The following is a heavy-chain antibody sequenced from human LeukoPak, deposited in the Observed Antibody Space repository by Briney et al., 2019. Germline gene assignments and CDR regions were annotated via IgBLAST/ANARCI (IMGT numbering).Heavy chain of an antibody. Sequence: PGRSLRLSCAASGFTFRSYWMHWVRQAPGKGLVWVSRINRDGSNTNYADSVKGRFTISRDNAKNTLYLQMNSLGAEDTAVYYCARDTDSNFDYWGQGALVTVSS. V-gene: IGHV3-74*01. CDR3: ARDTDSNFDY. J-gene: IGHJ4*02. CDR1: GFTFRSYW. D-gene: IGHD6-13*01. CDR2: INRDGSNT.